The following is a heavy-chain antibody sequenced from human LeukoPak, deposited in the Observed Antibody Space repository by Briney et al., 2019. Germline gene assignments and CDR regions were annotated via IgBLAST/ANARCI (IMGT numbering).Heavy chain of an antibody. V-gene: IGHV3-7*01. CDR3: ARQLPQSAFDY. CDR1: GFTFSNYW. Sequence: PGGSLRLSCAVSGFTFSNYWMSWVRQAPGKGLEWVANIKQDGSEKYYVDSVKGRFTISRDNAKNSPYLQMNSLRAEDTAVYYCARQLPQSAFDYWGQGTLVTVSS. D-gene: IGHD2-2*01. J-gene: IGHJ4*02. CDR2: IKQDGSEK.